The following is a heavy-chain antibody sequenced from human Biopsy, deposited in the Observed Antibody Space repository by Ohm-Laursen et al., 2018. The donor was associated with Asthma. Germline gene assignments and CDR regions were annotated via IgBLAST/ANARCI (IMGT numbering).Heavy chain of an antibody. V-gene: IGHV1-18*01. Sequence: SVKVSCKTSGYTFNSAGITWVRQAPGQGLEWMGWISVYNGNTKVAQKLQDRVTMITDTSTSAAYMELRSLRSDDTSVYFCARAVDYSHYYGIDVWGQGTTVTVS. D-gene: IGHD3-10*01. CDR2: ISVYNGNT. J-gene: IGHJ6*02. CDR3: ARAVDYSHYYGIDV. CDR1: GYTFNSAG.